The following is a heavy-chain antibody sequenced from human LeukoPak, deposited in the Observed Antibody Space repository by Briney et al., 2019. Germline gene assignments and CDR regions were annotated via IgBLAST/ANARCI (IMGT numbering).Heavy chain of an antibody. CDR3: AREAGGIYGGNLYYFDY. Sequence: GASVKVSCKASGYTFTGYHMHWVRQAPGQGLEWMGWINPNSGGTNYAQKFQGRVTMTRDTSISTAYMELSRLRSDDTAVYYCAREAGGIYGGNLYYFDYWGQGTLVTVSS. V-gene: IGHV1-2*02. CDR1: GYTFTGYH. D-gene: IGHD4-23*01. CDR2: INPNSGGT. J-gene: IGHJ4*02.